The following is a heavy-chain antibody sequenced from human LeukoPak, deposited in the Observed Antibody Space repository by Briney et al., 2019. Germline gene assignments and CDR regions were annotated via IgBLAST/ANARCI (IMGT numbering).Heavy chain of an antibody. V-gene: IGHV3-11*01. CDR2: ITSRGTTI. CDR1: GFTLSDYY. D-gene: IGHD5-18*01. Sequence: GGSLRLSCTASGFTLSDYYLTWIRQAPGKGLEWVSYITSRGTTIYHADSVKGRFTISRDNAKNSLYLQMNSLRAEDTAVYYCAKAGIQLWLWAIWGQGTMVTVSS. CDR3: AKAGIQLWLWAI. J-gene: IGHJ3*02.